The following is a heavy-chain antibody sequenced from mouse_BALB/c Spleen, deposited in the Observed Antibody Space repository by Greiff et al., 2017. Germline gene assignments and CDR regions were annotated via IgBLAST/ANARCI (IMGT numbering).Heavy chain of an antibody. D-gene: IGHD2-14*01. V-gene: IGHV5-6-3*01. CDR1: GFTFSSYG. J-gene: IGHJ3*01. Sequence: EVQVVESGGGLVKPGGSLKLSCAASGFTFSSYGMSWVRQTPDKRLELVATINSNGGSTYYPDSVKGRFTISRDNAKNTLYLQMSSLKSEDTAMYYCARDLPGTGAYWGQGTLVTVSA. CDR2: INSNGGST. CDR3: ARDLPGTGAY.